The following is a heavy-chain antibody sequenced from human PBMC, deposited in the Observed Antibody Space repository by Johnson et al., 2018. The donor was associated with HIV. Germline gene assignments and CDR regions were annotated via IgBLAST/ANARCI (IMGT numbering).Heavy chain of an antibody. Sequence: QVKLVESGGGVVQPGKSLTLSCVASGLSFSNFGIHWVRQAPGKGPEWVAVISFDGNLKKYADSVKGRFTISRDNSKNTMYLQMNSLRPEDTAVYYCAKTLGYDSSDYHDGFDIWGHGTMVTVSS. V-gene: IGHV3-30*18. CDR3: AKTLGYDSSDYHDGFDI. D-gene: IGHD3-22*01. CDR1: GLSFSNFG. J-gene: IGHJ3*02. CDR2: ISFDGNLK.